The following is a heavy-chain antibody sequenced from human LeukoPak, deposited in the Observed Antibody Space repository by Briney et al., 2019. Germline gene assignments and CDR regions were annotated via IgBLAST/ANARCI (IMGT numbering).Heavy chain of an antibody. CDR3: ARGWVSGYSSSWPLDY. CDR2: IRSKAYGGTT. J-gene: IGHJ4*02. V-gene: IGHV3-49*03. CDR1: GFTFGDYA. D-gene: IGHD6-13*01. Sequence: GGSLRLSCTASGFTFGDYAMSWFRQAPGKGLEWVSFIRSKAYGGTTEYAASVKGRFTISRDDSKSIAYLQMNSLKTEDTAVYYCARGWVSGYSSSWPLDYWGQGTLVTVSS.